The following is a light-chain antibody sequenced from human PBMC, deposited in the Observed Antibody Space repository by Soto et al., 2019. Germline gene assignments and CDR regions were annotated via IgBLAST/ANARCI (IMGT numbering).Light chain of an antibody. V-gene: IGKV3-20*01. CDR2: GAS. CDR1: QSVSSSY. J-gene: IGKJ2*01. Sequence: EIVLTQSPGTLSLSPGERATLSCRASQSVSSSYLAWYQQQPGQAPRLLIYGASSRAPGIPDRFSGSGSGKDVTLTISRLEPEDVAVYYCQQYGSSLYTFGQGTKLEIK. CDR3: QQYGSSLYT.